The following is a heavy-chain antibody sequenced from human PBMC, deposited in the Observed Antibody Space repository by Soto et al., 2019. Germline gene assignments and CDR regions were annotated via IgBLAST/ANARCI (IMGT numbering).Heavy chain of an antibody. V-gene: IGHV3-33*01. CDR2: IWYDGRRE. CDR3: SRYNYVDDYAHAFDI. D-gene: IGHD4-17*01. J-gene: IGHJ3*02. CDR1: GFSISTYG. Sequence: QVRLVESGGGVVQPGTSLGLSCAASGFSISTYGMHWVRQAPGKGLEWMAGIWYDGRREYYADSVKGRFTISRDNSKNMVSLQMNSLRAEDTAIYYCSRYNYVDDYAHAFDIWGQGTMVTVSS.